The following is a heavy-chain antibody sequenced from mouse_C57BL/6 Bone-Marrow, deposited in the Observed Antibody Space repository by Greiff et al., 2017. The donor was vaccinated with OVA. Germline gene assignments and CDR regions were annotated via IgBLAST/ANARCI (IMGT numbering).Heavy chain of an antibody. J-gene: IGHJ2*01. CDR2: IDPENGDT. Sequence: EVKLMESGAELVRPGASVKLSCTASGFNIKDDYMHWVKQRPEQGLEWIGWIDPENGDTEYASKFQGKATITADTSSNTAYLQLSSLTSEDTAVYYCTTRWLLRGYWGQGTTLTVSS. V-gene: IGHV14-4*01. D-gene: IGHD2-3*01. CDR1: GFNIKDDY. CDR3: TTRWLLRGY.